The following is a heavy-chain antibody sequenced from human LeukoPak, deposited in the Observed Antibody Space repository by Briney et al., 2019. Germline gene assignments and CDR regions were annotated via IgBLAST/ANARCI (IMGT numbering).Heavy chain of an antibody. D-gene: IGHD2-2*01. V-gene: IGHV1-2*02. CDR1: GYTFTGYY. CDR2: INPNSGGT. J-gene: IGHJ3*02. CDR3: ARLDIVVVPAAVGHDAFDI. Sequence: ASVKVSCKASGYTFTGYYMHWVRQAPGQGLEWMGWINPNSGGTNYAQKFQGRVTMTRDTSISTAYMELSRLRSDDTAVYYCARLDIVVVPAAVGHDAFDIWGQGTVVTVSS.